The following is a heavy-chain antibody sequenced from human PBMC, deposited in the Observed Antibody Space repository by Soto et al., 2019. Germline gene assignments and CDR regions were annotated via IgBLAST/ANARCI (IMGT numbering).Heavy chain of an antibody. J-gene: IGHJ4*02. V-gene: IGHV1-69*01. Sequence: QVQLVQSGAEVTKPGSSVKVSCKTSGGTFNTYPITWVRQAPGQGLEWMGGIIPAIPTPNYAQKFQGRVTITADESTSTAYMELSSLRSEDTAVYYCARGIEKWSHLGYYDSWGQGTLVIVSS. CDR1: GGTFNTYP. D-gene: IGHD2-15*01. CDR3: ARGIEKWSHLGYYDS. CDR2: IIPAIPTP.